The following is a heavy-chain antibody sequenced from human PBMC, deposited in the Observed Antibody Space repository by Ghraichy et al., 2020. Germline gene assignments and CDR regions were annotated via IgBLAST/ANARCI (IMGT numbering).Heavy chain of an antibody. CDR1: GGSISSYY. V-gene: IGHV4-59*01. D-gene: IGHD5-18*01. CDR2: IYYSGST. CDR3: ARSRYSVDAFDI. J-gene: IGHJ3*02. Sequence: SETLSLTCTVSGGSISSYYWSWIRQPPGKGLEWIGYIYYSGSTNYNPSLKSRVTISVDTSKNQFSLKLSSVTAADTAVYYCARSRYSVDAFDIWGQGTMVTVSS.